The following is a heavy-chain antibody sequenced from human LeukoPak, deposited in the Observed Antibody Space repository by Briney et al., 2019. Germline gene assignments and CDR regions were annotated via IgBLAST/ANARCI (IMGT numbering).Heavy chain of an antibody. D-gene: IGHD3-22*01. CDR1: GFTFSSYA. CDR3: ARDKRSGYYYGPYDY. J-gene: IGHJ4*02. CDR2: ISYDGSNK. V-gene: IGHV3-30-3*01. Sequence: PGGSLRLSCAASGFTFSSYAMHWVRQAPGKGLEWVAVISYDGSNKYYADSVKGRFTISRDNSKNTLYLQMNSLRAEDTAVYYCARDKRSGYYYGPYDYWGQGTLVTVSS.